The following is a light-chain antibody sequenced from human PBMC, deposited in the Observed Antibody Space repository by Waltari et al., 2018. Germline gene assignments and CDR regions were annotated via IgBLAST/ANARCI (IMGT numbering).Light chain of an antibody. V-gene: IGLV2-14*01. CDR3: SSYTSSSTHNYV. J-gene: IGLJ1*01. Sequence: QSALTQPASVSGSPGQSITISCTGTSSDVGGYNYVSWYQQHPGKALKLMIYGVSNRPSGVSNRFSGSKSGNTASLTISGLQAEDEADYYCSSYTSSSTHNYVFGTGTKVTVL. CDR1: SSDVGGYNY. CDR2: GVS.